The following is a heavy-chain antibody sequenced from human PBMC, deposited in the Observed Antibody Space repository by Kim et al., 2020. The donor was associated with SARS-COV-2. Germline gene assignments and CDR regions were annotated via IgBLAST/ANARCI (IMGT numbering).Heavy chain of an antibody. V-gene: IGHV4-59*13. D-gene: IGHD3-10*01. CDR1: GGSISSYY. Sequence: SETLSLTCTVSGGSISSYYWSWIRQPPGKGLEWIGYIYYSGSTNYNPSLKSRVTISVDTSKNQFSLKLSSVTAADTAVYYCARVRGDGYNLPFDIWGQGTMVTVSS. J-gene: IGHJ3*02. CDR3: ARVRGDGYNLPFDI. CDR2: IYYSGST.